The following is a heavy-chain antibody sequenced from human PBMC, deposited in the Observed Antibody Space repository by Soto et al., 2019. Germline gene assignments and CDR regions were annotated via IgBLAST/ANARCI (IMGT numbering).Heavy chain of an antibody. CDR2: FDPEDGET. CDR1: GYTITELS. CDR3: ATGYGDLYYYYGMDV. V-gene: IGHV1-24*01. D-gene: IGHD3-10*01. J-gene: IGHJ6*02. Sequence: ASVKVYRKVSGYTITELSMHWVRQAPGKGLEWMGGFDPEDGETIYAQKFQGRVTMTEDTSTDTAYMELSSLRSEDTAVYYCATGYGDLYYYYGMDVWGQGTTVTVSS.